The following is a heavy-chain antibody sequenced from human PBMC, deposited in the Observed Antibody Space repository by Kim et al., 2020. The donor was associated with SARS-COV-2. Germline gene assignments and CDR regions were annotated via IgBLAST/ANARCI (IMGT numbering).Heavy chain of an antibody. Sequence: TNYTPSLKSRVTISVDTSKNQFSLKLSSVTAADTAVYYCARRDYGDYFDYWGQGTLVTVSS. CDR2: T. CDR3: ARRDYGDYFDY. V-gene: IGHV4-59*08. J-gene: IGHJ4*02. D-gene: IGHD4-17*01.